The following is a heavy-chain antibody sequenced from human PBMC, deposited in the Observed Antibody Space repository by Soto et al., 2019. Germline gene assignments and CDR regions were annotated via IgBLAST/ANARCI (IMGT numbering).Heavy chain of an antibody. Sequence: QVQLVQSGAAVKKPGSSVKVSCKASGGTFSSYAISWVRQAPGQGLEWMGGIIPIFGTANYAQKFQGRVTITADESTSTAYMELSSLRSEDTAVYYCARGVATGASYYYYYGMDVWGQGTTVTVSS. CDR1: GGTFSSYA. CDR3: ARGVATGASYYYYYGMDV. D-gene: IGHD5-12*01. J-gene: IGHJ6*02. CDR2: IIPIFGTA. V-gene: IGHV1-69*12.